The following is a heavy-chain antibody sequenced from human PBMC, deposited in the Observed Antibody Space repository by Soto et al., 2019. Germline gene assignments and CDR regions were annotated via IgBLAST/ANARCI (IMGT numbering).Heavy chain of an antibody. CDR2: IDYSGNI. D-gene: IGHD1-1*01. J-gene: IGHJ4*02. V-gene: IGHV4-39*01. CDR3: ARHIHNQGFEYYFDS. Sequence: QLQLQESGPGLVKPSETLSLTCNASGGSITSSGSAWGWIRQSPGKGLEWIGTIDYSGNIYYIPSLKRRITISVDTSKNQISLKLSSVTAADTDVYYCARHIHNQGFEYYFDSWGQGTLVTVSS. CDR1: GGSITSSGSA.